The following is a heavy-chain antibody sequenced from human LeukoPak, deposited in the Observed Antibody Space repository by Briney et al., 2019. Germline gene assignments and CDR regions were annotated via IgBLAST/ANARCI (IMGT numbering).Heavy chain of an antibody. V-gene: IGHV3-23*01. CDR2: VIGSGKST. Sequence: GGSLRLSCAASGFTFNTYSMSWVRQAPGKGLEWVSGVIGSGKSTFYADAVKGRFTISRDNSRNTLYLQMNSLRVEDTAIYYCTRPHVDGGHYYHQHWGQGTLVTVSS. CDR3: TRPHVDGGHYYHQH. J-gene: IGHJ4*02. CDR1: GFTFNTYS. D-gene: IGHD3-22*01.